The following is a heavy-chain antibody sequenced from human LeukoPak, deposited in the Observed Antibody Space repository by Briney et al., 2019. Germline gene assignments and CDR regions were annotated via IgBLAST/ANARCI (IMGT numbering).Heavy chain of an antibody. CDR1: GFTFGSYA. D-gene: IGHD4-17*01. V-gene: IGHV3-23*01. Sequence: GGSLRLSCAASGFTFGSYAMNWVRQAPGKGLEGLSTITDSGGRTYHADSVKARLTISRHNSKNTLYMQINSLRVEDTAVYCCTRDRDDWGDPDAFDMWGQGTMVTVSS. CDR2: ITDSGGRT. J-gene: IGHJ3*02. CDR3: TRDRDDWGDPDAFDM.